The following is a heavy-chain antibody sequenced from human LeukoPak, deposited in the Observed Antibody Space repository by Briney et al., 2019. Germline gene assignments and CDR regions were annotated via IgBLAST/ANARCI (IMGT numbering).Heavy chain of an antibody. V-gene: IGHV1-46*01. Sequence: EASVKVSCKASGYTFTSYYMHSVRQSPGQGIEWMGIINPSGGSTSYAQKFQGRVTITADKSTSTAYMELSSLRSKDTAVYYCARDGMVAVAASYWGQGTLVTVSS. CDR1: GYTFTSYY. CDR2: INPSGGST. D-gene: IGHD6-19*01. J-gene: IGHJ4*02. CDR3: ARDGMVAVAASY.